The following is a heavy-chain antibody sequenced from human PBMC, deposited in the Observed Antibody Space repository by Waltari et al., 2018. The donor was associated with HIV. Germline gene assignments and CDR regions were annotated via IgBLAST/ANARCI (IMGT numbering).Heavy chain of an antibody. CDR2: ISPDGRSA. Sequence: EVQLVESGGGLVQPGGSLRLSCVVPGHIFSGYGMHWVRQAPGKGLVGVTYISPDGRSASYADSVKGRFTISRDNAKNTLYLQMNSRRVEDTAVYYCARDFYFSIDYWGQGTLVTASS. D-gene: IGHD3-10*01. J-gene: IGHJ4*02. V-gene: IGHV3-74*01. CDR1: GHIFSGYG. CDR3: ARDFYFSIDY.